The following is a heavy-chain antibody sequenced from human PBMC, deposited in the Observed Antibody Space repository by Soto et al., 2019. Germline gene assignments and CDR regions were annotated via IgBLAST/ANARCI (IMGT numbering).Heavy chain of an antibody. D-gene: IGHD5-12*01. V-gene: IGHV1-46*01. CDR3: ARQLSGYDTGPGY. CDR1: GYTFTRYY. J-gene: IGHJ4*02. Sequence: VQLVQSGAEVKKPGASVKVSCKASGYTFTRYYMHWVRQAPGQGLEWMGIINPSDGGTSNAQKFQGRVTMTRDTSASTVYMELSSLRSEDTAVYYCARQLSGYDTGPGYWGQGTLVTVSS. CDR2: INPSDGGT.